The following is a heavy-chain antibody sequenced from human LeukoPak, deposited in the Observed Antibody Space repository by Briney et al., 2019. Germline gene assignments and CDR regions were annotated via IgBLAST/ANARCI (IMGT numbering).Heavy chain of an antibody. CDR3: ARDYFGGPSCYFDY. Sequence: ASVKVSCKASGYTFTTYGISWVRQAPGQGLEWMGWISAYSGNTNYAQKLQGRVTMTTDTSTSTAYMELRSLRSDDTAVYYCARDYFGGPSCYFDYWGQGTLVPVSS. J-gene: IGHJ4*02. V-gene: IGHV1-18*01. CDR1: GYTFTTYG. D-gene: IGHD2-21*01. CDR2: ISAYSGNT.